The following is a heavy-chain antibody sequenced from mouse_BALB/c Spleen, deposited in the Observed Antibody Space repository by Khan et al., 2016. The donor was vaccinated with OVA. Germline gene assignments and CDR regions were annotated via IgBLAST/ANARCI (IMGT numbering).Heavy chain of an antibody. V-gene: IGHV1S81*02. J-gene: IGHJ2*01. CDR1: GYTFTSYW. D-gene: IGHD1-1*01. Sequence: QVRLQQSGAELVKAGASVKMSCKASGYTFTSYWMHWVKQRLGQGLEWFAETNPTNGRTYYNEKFKSKATLTVDKYSSTAYLLLSGPTFEDSAVYYGARIKKILATYFDYWGQGTTLTVSS. CDR2: TNPTNGRT. CDR3: ARIKKILATYFDY.